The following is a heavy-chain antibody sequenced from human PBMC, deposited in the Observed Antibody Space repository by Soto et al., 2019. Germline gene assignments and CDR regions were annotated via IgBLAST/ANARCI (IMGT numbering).Heavy chain of an antibody. CDR2: IYSAGTT. J-gene: IGHJ4*02. V-gene: IGHV3-53*01. CDR1: GFIVSSYY. CDR3: ARGFYYDSSGYFFSPFDY. D-gene: IGHD3-22*01. Sequence: PGGSLRLSCAASGFIVSSYYMTWVRQAPGKGLEWVSVIYSAGTTSYADSVKGRFTISRDNSKNTLYLLMNSLRAEDTAVYYCARGFYYDSSGYFFSPFDYWGQGTLVTVS.